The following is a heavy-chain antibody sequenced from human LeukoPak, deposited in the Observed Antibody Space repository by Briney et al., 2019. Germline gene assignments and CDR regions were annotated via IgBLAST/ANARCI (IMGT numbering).Heavy chain of an antibody. J-gene: IGHJ4*02. Sequence: GGSLRLSCAASGFTFSSYSMNWVRQAPGKGLEWVSSISSSSSYIYYADSVKGRFTISRDNAKNSLYLQRNSLRAEDTAVYYCARDHSGSYPAYWGQGTLVSVSS. CDR1: GFTFSSYS. V-gene: IGHV3-21*01. CDR2: ISSSSSYI. CDR3: ARDHSGSYPAY. D-gene: IGHD1-26*01.